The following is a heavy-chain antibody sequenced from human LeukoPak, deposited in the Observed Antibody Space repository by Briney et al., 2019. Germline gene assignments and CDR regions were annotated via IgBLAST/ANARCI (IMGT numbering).Heavy chain of an antibody. Sequence: PGGSLRLSCAASGFTFDDYAMHWVRQAPGKGLEWVPGISWNSGSIGYADSVKGRFTISRGNAKNSLYLQMNSLRAEDTALYYCAKDSSTTGDYSTANPHWGQGTLVTVSS. V-gene: IGHV3-9*01. CDR2: ISWNSGSI. D-gene: IGHD4-11*01. J-gene: IGHJ4*02. CDR1: GFTFDDYA. CDR3: AKDSSTTGDYSTANPH.